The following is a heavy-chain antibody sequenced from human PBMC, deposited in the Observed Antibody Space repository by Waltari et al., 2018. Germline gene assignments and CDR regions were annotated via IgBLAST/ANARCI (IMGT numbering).Heavy chain of an antibody. V-gene: IGHV4-39*07. CDR1: GGSIRSSSYY. D-gene: IGHD3-10*01. Sequence: QLKLQESGPGLVKPSATLSLTCNVSGGSIRSSSYYWGWIRQTPGKGLEWIGSIYYSGITYYNPSRKSRVTISVDTSKNQSSLKLSSGTAAYTAVYYCARGWSWFRGDYWGQGTLVTGSS. J-gene: IGHJ4*02. CDR2: IYYSGIT. CDR3: ARGWSWFRGDY.